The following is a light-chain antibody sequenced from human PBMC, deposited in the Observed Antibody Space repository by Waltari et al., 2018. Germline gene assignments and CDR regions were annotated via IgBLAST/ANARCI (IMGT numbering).Light chain of an antibody. CDR2: DTN. Sequence: HSVLTQPPSVSAAPGQDVTIFCSGSSSNIGTNYVSWYQQVPGTAPKLLIFDTNERPSGIPDRFSGSKSGTSATLDITGLQTGDEAHYYCATWDSSLSGGVFGGGTKVTVL. CDR3: ATWDSSLSGGV. V-gene: IGLV1-51*01. CDR1: SSNIGTNY. J-gene: IGLJ2*01.